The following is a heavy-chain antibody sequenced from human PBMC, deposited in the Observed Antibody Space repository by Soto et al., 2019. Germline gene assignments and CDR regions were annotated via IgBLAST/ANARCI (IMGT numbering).Heavy chain of an antibody. CDR2: TFYSAST. CDR1: GVSISSAGYY. CDR3: ASPSMLRGVIAFDQ. J-gene: IGHJ4*02. V-gene: IGHV4-31*01. Sequence: QVRLQESGPGLVRPSETLSLTCTASGVSISSAGYYWSWIRHHPGQGLEWIGTTFYSASTYYNPSLKSATSISVDTSKNQFSLNLSSVTAADKAVYYCASPSMLRGVIAFDQWGPGIQVTGSS. D-gene: IGHD3-10*01.